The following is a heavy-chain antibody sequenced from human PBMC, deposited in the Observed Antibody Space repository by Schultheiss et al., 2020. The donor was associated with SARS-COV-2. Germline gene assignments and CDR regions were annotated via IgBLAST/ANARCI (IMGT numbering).Heavy chain of an antibody. Sequence: GGSLRLSCSASGFTFSSYAMHWVRQAPGKGLEYVSAISSNGGSTYYADSVKGRFTISRDNSKNTLYLQMSSLRAEDTAVYYCVKGYDFWSGYYTEWVFDYWGQGTLVTVSS. V-gene: IGHV3-64D*06. D-gene: IGHD3-3*01. CDR1: GFTFSSYA. CDR3: VKGYDFWSGYYTEWVFDY. J-gene: IGHJ4*02. CDR2: ISSNGGST.